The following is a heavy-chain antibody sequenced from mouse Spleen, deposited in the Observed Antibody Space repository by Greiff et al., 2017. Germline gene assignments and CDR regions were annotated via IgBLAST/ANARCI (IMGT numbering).Heavy chain of an antibody. D-gene: IGHD3-2*01. J-gene: IGHJ4*01. CDR1: GFSLTSYA. V-gene: IGHV2-9-1*01. CDR2: IWTGGGT. CDR3: AREDSSGYVGAMDY. Sequence: VQLQQSGPGLVAPSQSLSITCTVSGFSLTSYAISWVRQPPGKGLEWLGVIWTGGGTNYNSALKSRLSISKDNSKSQVFLKMNSLQTDDTARYYCAREDSSGYVGAMDYWGQGTSVTVSS.